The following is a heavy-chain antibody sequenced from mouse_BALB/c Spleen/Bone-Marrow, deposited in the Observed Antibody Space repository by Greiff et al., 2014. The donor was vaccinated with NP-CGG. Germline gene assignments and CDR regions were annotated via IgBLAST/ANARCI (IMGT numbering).Heavy chain of an antibody. J-gene: IGHJ4*01. D-gene: IGHD2-2*01. CDR1: GYKFTDYE. CDR2: IDPETGGT. CDR3: TREGIYFGYDVPMDY. V-gene: IGHV1-15*01. Sequence: QGQLKESGAELVRPGASVTLSCKASGYKFTDYEMHWGKQTPVHGLGWIGSIDPETGGTAYNQNFKGKATLTADRSSTTAYMELRSLTSEDSAVYYCTREGIYFGYDVPMDYWGQGTSVTVSS.